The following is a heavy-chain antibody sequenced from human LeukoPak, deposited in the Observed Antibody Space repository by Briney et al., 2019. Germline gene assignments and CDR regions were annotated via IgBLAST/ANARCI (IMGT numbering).Heavy chain of an antibody. Sequence: ASVKVSCKASGYTFTSYYMHWVRQAPGQGLEWMGIINPSGGSTSYAQKFQGRVTMTRDTSTSTVYMELSSLRSEDTAVYSCARAPFVVVIAIMFSDAFDIWGQGTMVTVFS. CDR3: ARAPFVVVIAIMFSDAFDI. J-gene: IGHJ3*02. V-gene: IGHV1-46*01. D-gene: IGHD2-21*01. CDR2: INPSGGST. CDR1: GYTFTSYY.